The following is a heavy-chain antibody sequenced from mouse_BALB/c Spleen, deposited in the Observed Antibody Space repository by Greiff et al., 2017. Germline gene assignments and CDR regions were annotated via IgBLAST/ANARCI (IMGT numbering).Heavy chain of an antibody. CDR3: ARLERYEAWFAY. Sequence: VQLQQSGAELVRPGSSVKISCKASGYAFSSYWMNWVKQRPGQGLEWIGQIYPGDGDTNYNGKFKGKATLTADKSSSTAYMQLSSLTSEDSAVYFCARLERYEAWFAYWGQGTLVTVSA. CDR2: IYPGDGDT. D-gene: IGHD2-14*01. CDR1: GYAFSSYW. V-gene: IGHV1-80*01. J-gene: IGHJ3*01.